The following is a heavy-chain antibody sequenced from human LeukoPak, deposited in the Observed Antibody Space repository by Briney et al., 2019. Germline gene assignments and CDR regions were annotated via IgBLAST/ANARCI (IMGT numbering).Heavy chain of an antibody. V-gene: IGHV1-18*01. J-gene: IGHJ6*02. Sequence: ASVKVSCKASGYTFTSYGISWVRQAPGQGLEWMGWISAYNGNTNYAQKLQGRVTMTTDTSTSTAYMELRSLRSDDTAVYYCARDPPGYSSGWYSGPLDYYGMDVWGQGTTVTVSS. D-gene: IGHD6-19*01. CDR2: ISAYNGNT. CDR1: GYTFTSYG. CDR3: ARDPPGYSSGWYSGPLDYYGMDV.